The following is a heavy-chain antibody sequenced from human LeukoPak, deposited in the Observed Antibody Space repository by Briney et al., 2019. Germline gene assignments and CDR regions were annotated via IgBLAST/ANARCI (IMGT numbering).Heavy chain of an antibody. Sequence: ASVKVSFKASGYTFAIHYLHWVRQAPGQGLEWMGIINPSGGVTSSAQKFQGRVTMTRDTSLSTVFMELSSLTSEDTAVYYCARAPDTSGYFAQPNFDYWGQGTLVTVSS. CDR3: ARAPDTSGYFAQPNFDY. CDR1: GYTFAIHY. V-gene: IGHV1-46*01. CDR2: INPSGGVT. J-gene: IGHJ4*02. D-gene: IGHD3-22*01.